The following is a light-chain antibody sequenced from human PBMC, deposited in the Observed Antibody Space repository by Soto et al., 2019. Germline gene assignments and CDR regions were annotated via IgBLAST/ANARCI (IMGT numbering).Light chain of an antibody. CDR1: QSLSSW. J-gene: IGKJ1*01. CDR3: QQYHSYPCT. Sequence: DIQMTQSPSTLSASVGDRVTITCRASQSLSSWLAWYQQKPGKAPKLLIYKASSLGSGVPSRFSGSGSGTEFTLTISSLQPDDFATYYCQQYHSYPCTFGQGTKVEIK. CDR2: KAS. V-gene: IGKV1-5*03.